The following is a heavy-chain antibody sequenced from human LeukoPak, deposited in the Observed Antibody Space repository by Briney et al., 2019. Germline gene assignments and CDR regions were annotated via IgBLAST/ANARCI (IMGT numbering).Heavy chain of an antibody. V-gene: IGHV3-53*01. CDR1: GFSVTNNY. CDR3: ARGDGYNFFDY. Sequence: PGGSLRLSCAVSGFSVTNNYMSWVRQAPGKGLEWVSVFYVGGATYYADSVKGRFTISRDNSENTLYLQMKNLRAEDTAVYYCARGDGYNFFDYWGQGTLVTVSS. CDR2: FYVGGAT. D-gene: IGHD5-24*01. J-gene: IGHJ4*02.